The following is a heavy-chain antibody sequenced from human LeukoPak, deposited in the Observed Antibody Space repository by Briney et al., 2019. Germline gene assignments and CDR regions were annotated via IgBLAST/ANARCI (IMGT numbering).Heavy chain of an antibody. D-gene: IGHD2-15*01. J-gene: IGHJ4*02. CDR2: INSDGSST. CDR3: ARPVYCSGGSCYSSVDY. V-gene: IGHV3-74*01. Sequence: PGGSLRLSCAASGFTFSSYWMHWVRQAPGKGLVWVSRINSDGSSTSYADSVKDRVTISRDNAKNTLYLQMNSLIAEDTAVYYCARPVYCSGGSCYSSVDYWGQGTLVTVSS. CDR1: GFTFSSYW.